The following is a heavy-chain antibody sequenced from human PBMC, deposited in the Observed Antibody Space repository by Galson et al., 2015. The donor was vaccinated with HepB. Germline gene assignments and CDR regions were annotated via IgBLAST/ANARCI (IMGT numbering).Heavy chain of an antibody. Sequence: SETLSLTCTVSGGSISSYYWSWIRQPAGKGLEWIGRIYTSGSTNYNPSLKSRVTMSVDTSKDQFSLKLSSVTAADTAVYYCARDFLEGDYGDPWGWYFDLWGRGTLVTVSS. CDR3: ARDFLEGDYGDPWGWYFDL. V-gene: IGHV4-4*07. J-gene: IGHJ2*01. D-gene: IGHD4-17*01. CDR1: GGSISSYY. CDR2: IYTSGST.